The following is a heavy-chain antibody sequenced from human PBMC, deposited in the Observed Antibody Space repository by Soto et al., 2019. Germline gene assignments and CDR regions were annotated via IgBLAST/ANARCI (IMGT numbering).Heavy chain of an antibody. J-gene: IGHJ6*03. D-gene: IGHD3-3*01. CDR3: ARHAGHRYDFWSGYRSYYYYYYMDV. V-gene: IGHV4-59*08. Sequence: QVQLQESGPGLVKPSETLSLTCTVSGGSISSYYWSWIRQPPGKGLEWIGYIYYSGSTNYNPSLKSRVTISVDTSKNQFSLKLSSVTAADTAVYYCARHAGHRYDFWSGYRSYYYYYYMDVWGKGTTVTVSS. CDR1: GGSISSYY. CDR2: IYYSGST.